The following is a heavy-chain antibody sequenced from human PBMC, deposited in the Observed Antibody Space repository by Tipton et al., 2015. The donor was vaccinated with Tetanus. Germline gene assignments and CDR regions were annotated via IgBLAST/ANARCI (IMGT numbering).Heavy chain of an antibody. Sequence: GSLRLSCAASGFSFSSYLMTWVRQAPGKGLELVASLKHDATEEYYVDSVKGRFAISRDNARNLLYLQMNGLRVEDTAVYYCAKVSPYQPLLTYIDYWGQGTLVTVSS. D-gene: IGHD2-2*01. V-gene: IGHV3-7*03. CDR1: GFSFSSYL. CDR2: LKHDATEE. J-gene: IGHJ4*02. CDR3: AKVSPYQPLLTYIDY.